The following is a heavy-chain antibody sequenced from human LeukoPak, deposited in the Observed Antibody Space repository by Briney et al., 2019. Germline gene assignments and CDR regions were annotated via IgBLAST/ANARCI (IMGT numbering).Heavy chain of an antibody. CDR2: IKQDGNEK. CDR3: ATGDKTTVTTMFDY. Sequence: PGGSLRLSCAVSGFTFSRYWMSWVRQAPGKGLEWVANIKQDGNEKYYLDSVKGRFTISRDNAKNSLYLQMNSLRVEDTAVYYCATGDKTTVTTMFDYWGQGTLVTVSS. CDR1: GFTFSRYW. V-gene: IGHV3-7*05. D-gene: IGHD4-17*01. J-gene: IGHJ4*02.